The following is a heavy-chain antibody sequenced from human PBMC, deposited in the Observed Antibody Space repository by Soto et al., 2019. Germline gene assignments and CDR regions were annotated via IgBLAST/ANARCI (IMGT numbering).Heavy chain of an antibody. CDR2: FDPEDGET. CDR1: GYTLTELS. V-gene: IGHV1-24*01. J-gene: IGHJ3*02. Sequence: QVQLVQSGAEVKKPGASVKVSCKVSGYTLTELSMHWVRQAPGKGLEWMGGFDPEDGETIYAQKFQGRVTMTEDTSTDTAYMELSSLRSEDTAVYYCATGALGVVAAKDAFDIWGKGTMVTVSS. CDR3: ATGALGVVAAKDAFDI. D-gene: IGHD2-15*01.